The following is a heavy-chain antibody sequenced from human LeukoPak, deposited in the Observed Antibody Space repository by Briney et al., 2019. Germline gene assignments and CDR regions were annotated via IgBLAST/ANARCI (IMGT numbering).Heavy chain of an antibody. CDR1: GYTFSTSG. Sequence: ASVKVSCKASGYTFSTSGITWVRQAPGQGLEWMGWISPYNGNTKSAQKFQGRATMTTDTSTSTAYMEVSSLRYEDTAVYYCARRAVDNSYYYYMDVWGKGTTVTVSS. D-gene: IGHD6-19*01. CDR3: ARRAVDNSYYYYMDV. CDR2: ISPYNGNT. V-gene: IGHV1-18*01. J-gene: IGHJ6*03.